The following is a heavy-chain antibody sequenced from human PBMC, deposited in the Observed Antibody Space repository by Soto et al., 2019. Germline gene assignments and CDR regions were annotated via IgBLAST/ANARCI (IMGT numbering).Heavy chain of an antibody. D-gene: IGHD6-13*01. J-gene: IGHJ6*02. CDR1: GFSFSSYG. V-gene: IGHV3-33*01. CDR2: IWHDGSKT. Sequence: LRLSCAASGFSFSSYGMHWVRQAPGKGLEWVAVIWHDGSKTYYADSVKGRLIISRDNSKNTLYVQINSLRAEDRGVYFCARGSIVAAEYGMDVWGHGTTVTV. CDR3: ARGSIVAAEYGMDV.